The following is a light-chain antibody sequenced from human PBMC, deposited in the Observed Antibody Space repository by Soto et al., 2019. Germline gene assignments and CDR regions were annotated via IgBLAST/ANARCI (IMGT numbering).Light chain of an antibody. Sequence: EIVMTQSPATLSVSPGERATLSCRASQSVSSNLAWYQQKPGQAPRLVIYGASTRATGIPARFSGSGSGTEVTLTISSLQSEDFAVYYCQQYNNWPLTFGGGTKVEMK. CDR1: QSVSSN. CDR2: GAS. V-gene: IGKV3-15*01. CDR3: QQYNNWPLT. J-gene: IGKJ4*01.